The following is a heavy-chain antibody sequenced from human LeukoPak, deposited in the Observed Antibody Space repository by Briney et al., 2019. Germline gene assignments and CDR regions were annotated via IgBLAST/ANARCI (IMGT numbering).Heavy chain of an antibody. CDR2: IYQSGGT. D-gene: IGHD2-15*01. CDR3: ARGMAGYPPLLDY. J-gene: IGHJ4*02. Sequence: KPSETLSLTCTVSGYSISSSYYWGWVRQPPGKGLEWIGSIYQSGGTYYNPSLKSRVTTSPDTSKNQFSLKLSSVTAADTAVYYCARGMAGYPPLLDYWGLGTLVTVSS. V-gene: IGHV4-38-2*02. CDR1: GYSISSSYY.